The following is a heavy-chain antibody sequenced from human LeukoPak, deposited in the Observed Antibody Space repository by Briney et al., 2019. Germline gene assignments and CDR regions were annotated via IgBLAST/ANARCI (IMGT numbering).Heavy chain of an antibody. V-gene: IGHV3-9*01. D-gene: IGHD6-19*01. CDR2: IGWDSNSI. CDR1: GFTFDESA. CDR3: AKAVAAPGAFDI. J-gene: IGHJ3*02. Sequence: GGSLRLSCAASGFTFDESAMHWVRQAPGKGLEWVSGIGWDSNSIIYADSVKGRFTISRDNAKNSLYLQMNSLRAEDTALYYCAKAVAAPGAFDIWGQGTVDTVSS.